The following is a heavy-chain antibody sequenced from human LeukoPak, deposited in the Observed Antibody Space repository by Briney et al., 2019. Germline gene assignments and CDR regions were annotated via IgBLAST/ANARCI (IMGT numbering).Heavy chain of an antibody. V-gene: IGHV1-69*01. CDR1: GGTFSSYA. CDR3: ARGLHGDYGYFDY. CDR2: VIPMFATA. D-gene: IGHD4-17*01. Sequence: SVKVSCKASGGTFSSYAISWVRQAPGQGLEWMGGVIPMFATANYAPKFRDRVTITADESTSTAYMELRSLRSEDTAVYHCARGLHGDYGYFDYWGQGTLVTVSS. J-gene: IGHJ4*02.